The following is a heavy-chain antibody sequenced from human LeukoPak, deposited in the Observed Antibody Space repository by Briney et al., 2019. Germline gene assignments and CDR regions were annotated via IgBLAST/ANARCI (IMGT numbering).Heavy chain of an antibody. V-gene: IGHV1-69*13. D-gene: IGHD6-13*01. CDR1: GGTFSTYA. J-gene: IGHJ4*02. Sequence: GASVKVSCKASGGTFSTYAISWVPQAPGQGLEWMGGIIPIFGTTNYAQKFQGRVTIAADESTSTAYMELSSLRSEDTAVYYCARGNSSSWEFDFWGQGTLVTVSS. CDR3: ARGNSSSWEFDF. CDR2: IIPIFGTT.